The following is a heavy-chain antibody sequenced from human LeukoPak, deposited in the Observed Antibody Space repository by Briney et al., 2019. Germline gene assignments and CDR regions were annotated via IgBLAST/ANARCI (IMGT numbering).Heavy chain of an antibody. J-gene: IGHJ4*02. CDR3: AREHSRGEDFDY. CDR2: IYTSGST. Sequence: PSETLSLTCTVSGGPISSYYWSWIRQPAGKGLEWIGRIYTSGSTNYNPSLKSRVTMSVDTSKNQFYLKLSSVTAADTAVYYCAREHSRGEDFDYWGQGTLVTVSS. D-gene: IGHD3-16*01. V-gene: IGHV4-4*07. CDR1: GGPISSYY.